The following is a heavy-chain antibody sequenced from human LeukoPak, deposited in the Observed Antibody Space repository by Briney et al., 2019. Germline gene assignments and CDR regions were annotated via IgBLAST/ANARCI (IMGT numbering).Heavy chain of an antibody. V-gene: IGHV1-69*01. Sequence: ASVKVSCKASGGTFSSYAISWVRQAPGQGLEWMGGIIPIFGTANYAQKSQGRVTITADESTSTAYMELSSLRSEDTAVYYCARERQGIAAALYYWGQGTLVTVSS. D-gene: IGHD6-13*01. CDR2: IIPIFGTA. CDR1: GGTFSSYA. J-gene: IGHJ4*02. CDR3: ARERQGIAAALYY.